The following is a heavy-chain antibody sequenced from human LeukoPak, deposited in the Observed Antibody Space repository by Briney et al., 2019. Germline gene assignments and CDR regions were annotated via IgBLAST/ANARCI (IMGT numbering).Heavy chain of an antibody. CDR3: ATVYDSGDYYFNY. Sequence: GGALRLSCAASGFSFRDSYMGWIRQAPGKGLEWVSYISSVNNYANYGDSVKGRFTISRDNAKNSLYLQMNSLRAEDTAVYFCATVYDSGDYYFNYWGQGTLVTVSS. CDR2: ISSVNNYA. CDR1: GFSFRDSY. D-gene: IGHD3-22*01. J-gene: IGHJ4*02. V-gene: IGHV3-11*05.